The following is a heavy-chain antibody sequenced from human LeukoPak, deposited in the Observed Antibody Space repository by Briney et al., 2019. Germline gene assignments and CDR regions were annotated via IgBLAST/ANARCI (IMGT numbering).Heavy chain of an antibody. CDR1: GGSISSYY. V-gene: IGHV4-39*07. D-gene: IGHD6-19*01. CDR2: IYYSGST. J-gene: IGHJ4*02. CDR3: ARGGIAVAGIFDY. Sequence: SETLSLTCTVSGGSISSYYWSWIRQPPGKGLEWIGSIYYSGSTYYNPSLKSRVTISVDTSKNQFSLKLSSVTAADTAVYYCARGGIAVAGIFDYWGQGTLVTVSS.